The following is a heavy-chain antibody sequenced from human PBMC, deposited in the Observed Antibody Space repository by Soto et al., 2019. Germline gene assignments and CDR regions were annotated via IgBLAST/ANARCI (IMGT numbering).Heavy chain of an antibody. CDR3: ARDGDGDYVDWFGP. J-gene: IGHJ5*02. CDR1: GFTFSSYW. V-gene: IGHV3-7*01. D-gene: IGHD4-17*01. CDR2: IKQDGSEK. Sequence: EVQLVESGGGLVQPGGSLRLSCAASGFTFSSYWMSWVRQAPGKGLEWVANIKQDGSEKYYVDSVKGRFTISRDNAKNALYRQMNSLRAEDTAVYYCARDGDGDYVDWFGPWGQGTLVTVSS.